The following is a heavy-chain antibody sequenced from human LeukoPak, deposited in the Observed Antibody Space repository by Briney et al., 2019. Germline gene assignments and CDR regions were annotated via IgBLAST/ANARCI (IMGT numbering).Heavy chain of an antibody. CDR1: GYTFTGYY. D-gene: IGHD3-10*01. CDR2: INPNSGGT. V-gene: IGHV1-2*02. Sequence: GASVKVSCKASGYTFTGYYMHWVRQAPGQGLEWMGWINPNSGGTNYAQKFQGRVTITADESTSTAYMELSSLRSEDTAVYYCAANDFYGSQPFDYWGQGTLVTVSS. J-gene: IGHJ4*02. CDR3: AANDFYGSQPFDY.